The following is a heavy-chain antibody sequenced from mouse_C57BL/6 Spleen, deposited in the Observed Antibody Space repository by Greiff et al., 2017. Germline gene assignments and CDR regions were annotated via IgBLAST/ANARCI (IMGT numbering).Heavy chain of an antibody. V-gene: IGHV1-82*01. CDR3: ARDDYYGSSYGFAY. D-gene: IGHD1-1*01. CDR2: IYPGDGDT. Sequence: LQQSGASVKISCKASGYAFSSSWMNWVKQRPGKGLEWIGRIYPGDGDTNYNGKFKGKATLTADKSSSTAYMQLSSLTSEDSAVYFCARDDYYGSSYGFAYWGQGTLVTVSA. J-gene: IGHJ3*01. CDR1: GYAFSSSW.